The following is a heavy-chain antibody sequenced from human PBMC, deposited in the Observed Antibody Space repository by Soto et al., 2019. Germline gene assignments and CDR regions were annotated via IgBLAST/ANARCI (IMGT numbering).Heavy chain of an antibody. CDR1: GDSIRSGDYY. CDR2: IYYSGRT. CDR3: ARDGGDSYANNWFDP. Sequence: SETLSLTCTVSGDSIRSGDYYWTWIRQPPGKGLEWIGYIYYSGRTYYNPSLKSRVSISVDTSKNQFSLNLSSVTAADTAVYYCARDGGDSYANNWFDPWGQGSLVTVSS. J-gene: IGHJ5*02. V-gene: IGHV4-30-4*01. D-gene: IGHD5-18*01.